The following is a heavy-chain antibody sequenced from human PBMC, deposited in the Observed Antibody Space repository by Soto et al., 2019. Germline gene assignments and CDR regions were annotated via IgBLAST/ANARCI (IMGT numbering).Heavy chain of an antibody. V-gene: IGHV4-30-4*01. CDR1: GGSINNNGYF. CDR3: ARGPSGDKVDY. J-gene: IGHJ4*02. CDR2: IYNSGST. Sequence: QVQLQESGPGVVEPSQTLSLTCTVSGGSINNNGYFWSWIRQPPGSGLEWIGHIYNSGSTYSNPSLKSRLTTSVDTSKTQFALKLSSVTAADTAVSYCARGPSGDKVDYWGQGTLVTVSS. D-gene: IGHD1-26*01.